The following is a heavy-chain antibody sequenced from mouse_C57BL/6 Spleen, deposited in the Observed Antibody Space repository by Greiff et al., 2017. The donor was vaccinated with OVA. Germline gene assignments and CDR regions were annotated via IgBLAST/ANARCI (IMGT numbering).Heavy chain of an antibody. Sequence: VQLQQPGTGLVKPGASVKLSCKASGYTFTSYWMHWVKQRPGQGLEWIGNINPSNGGTNYNEKFKSKATLTVDKSSSTAYMQLSSLTSEDSAVYYCARNWGYYDYLSYAMDYWGQGTSVTVSS. J-gene: IGHJ4*01. CDR2: INPSNGGT. CDR1: GYTFTSYW. V-gene: IGHV1-53*01. D-gene: IGHD2-4*01. CDR3: ARNWGYYDYLSYAMDY.